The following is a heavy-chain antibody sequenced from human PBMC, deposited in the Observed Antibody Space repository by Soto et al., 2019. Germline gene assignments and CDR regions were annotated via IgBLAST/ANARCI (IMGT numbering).Heavy chain of an antibody. J-gene: IGHJ3*02. CDR3: AKELELHRPLGAFDI. CDR2: ISWNSGSI. Sequence: GGSLRLSCAASGLTFSSYWMHWVRQAPGKGLEWVSGISWNSGSIGYADSVKGRFTISRDNAKNSLYLQMNSLRAEDTALYYCAKELELHRPLGAFDIWGQGTMLTVSS. CDR1: GLTFSSYW. V-gene: IGHV3-9*01. D-gene: IGHD1-7*01.